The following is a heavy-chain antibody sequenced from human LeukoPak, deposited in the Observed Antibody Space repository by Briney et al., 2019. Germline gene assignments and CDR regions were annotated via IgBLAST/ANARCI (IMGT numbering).Heavy chain of an antibody. J-gene: IGHJ4*02. CDR2: INHSGST. V-gene: IGHV4-34*01. Sequence: PSETLSLTCAVYGGSFSGYYWSWIRLPPGKGLEWIGEINHSGSTNYNPSLKSRVTISVDTSKNQFSLKLSSVTAADTAVYYCARGRYYYGSGNYFDYWGQGTLVTVSS. CDR3: ARGRYYYGSGNYFDY. CDR1: GGSFSGYY. D-gene: IGHD3-10*01.